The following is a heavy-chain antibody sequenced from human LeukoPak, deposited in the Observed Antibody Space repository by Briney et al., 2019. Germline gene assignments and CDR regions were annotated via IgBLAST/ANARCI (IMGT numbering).Heavy chain of an antibody. CDR3: ARRKFITMVRGVKYNWFDP. D-gene: IGHD3-10*01. J-gene: IGHJ5*02. CDR1: GGSFSIYY. CDR2: IYTSGST. V-gene: IGHV4-4*07. Sequence: PSETLSLTCTVSGGSFSIYYWSWIRQPAGKGLEYIGRIYTSGSTNYNPSLKSRVTMSVDTSKNQFSLKLSSVTAADTAVYYCARRKFITMVRGVKYNWFDPWGQGTLVTVSS.